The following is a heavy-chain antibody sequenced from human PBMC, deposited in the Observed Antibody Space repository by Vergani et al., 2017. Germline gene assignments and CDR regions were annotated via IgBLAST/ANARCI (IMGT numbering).Heavy chain of an antibody. D-gene: IGHD6-19*01. J-gene: IGHJ4*02. Sequence: EVQLVESGGVLVKPGGSLRLSCAASGFTFSNACMSWVRQAPGKGLEWVGRIKSKTDGGTTDYAAPVKGRFTISRDDSKNTLFLQMNSLKTEDTAVYYCTSLEDTSGWYWQNVYWGQGTLVTVSS. CDR2: IKSKTDGGTT. CDR1: GFTFSNAC. V-gene: IGHV3-15*01. CDR3: TSLEDTSGWYWQNVY.